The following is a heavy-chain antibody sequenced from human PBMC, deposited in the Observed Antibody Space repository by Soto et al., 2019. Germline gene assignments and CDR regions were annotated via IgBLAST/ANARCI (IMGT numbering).Heavy chain of an antibody. J-gene: IGHJ5*01. Sequence: PGESLKIPCKASGYSFTSYWIGWVRQMPGKGLELMGIIYPGDSDTRYRPSFRGHITISADKSISTAYLQWSSLKASDTAMYYCARPFDTSGWYDSWGQGTLVTVSS. CDR3: ARPFDTSGWYDS. D-gene: IGHD6-19*01. CDR1: GYSFTSYW. CDR2: IYPGDSDT. V-gene: IGHV5-51*01.